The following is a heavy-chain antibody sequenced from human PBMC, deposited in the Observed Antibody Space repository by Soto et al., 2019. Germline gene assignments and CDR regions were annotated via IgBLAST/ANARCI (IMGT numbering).Heavy chain of an antibody. CDR3: ARSQWELRDLSY. D-gene: IGHD1-26*01. Sequence: QVQLVESGGGVVQPGRSLRLSCAASGFTFSSYAMHWVRQAPGKGLEWVAVISYDGSNKYYADSVKGRFTISRDNSKNTLYLQMNSLRAEDTAVYYCARSQWELRDLSYWGQGTLVTVSS. CDR2: ISYDGSNK. J-gene: IGHJ4*02. CDR1: GFTFSSYA. V-gene: IGHV3-30-3*01.